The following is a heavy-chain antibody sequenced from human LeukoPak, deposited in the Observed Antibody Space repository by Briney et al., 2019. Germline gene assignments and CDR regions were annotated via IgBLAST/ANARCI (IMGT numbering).Heavy chain of an antibody. CDR1: GFTFSSYE. CDR2: ISSSGSTI. D-gene: IGHD1-1*01. CDR3: ASENNWNDDPDAFDI. Sequence: GGSLRLSCAASGFTFSSYEMNWVRQAPGKGLEWVSYISSSGSTIYYADSVKGRFTISRDNAKNSLYLQINSLRAEDTAVYYCASENNWNDDPDAFDIWGQGTMVTVSS. J-gene: IGHJ3*02. V-gene: IGHV3-48*03.